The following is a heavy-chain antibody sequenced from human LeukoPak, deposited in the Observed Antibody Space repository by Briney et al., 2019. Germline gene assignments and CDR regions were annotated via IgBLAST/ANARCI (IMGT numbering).Heavy chain of an antibody. CDR2: IYYSGST. V-gene: IGHV4-59*08. Sequence: SETLSLTCTVSGGSISGYYWSWIRQPPGKGLEWIGYIYYSGSTNYNPSLKSRVTISVDTSKNQFSLKLSSVTATDTAVYYCARHMAGYCSGGSCYSYYYYYGMDVWGQGTTVTVSS. CDR1: GGSISGYY. D-gene: IGHD2-15*01. CDR3: ARHMAGYCSGGSCYSYYYYYGMDV. J-gene: IGHJ6*02.